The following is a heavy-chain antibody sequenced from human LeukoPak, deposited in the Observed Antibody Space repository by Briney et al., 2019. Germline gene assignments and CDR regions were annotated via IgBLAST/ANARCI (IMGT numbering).Heavy chain of an antibody. J-gene: IGHJ3*02. D-gene: IGHD1-26*01. V-gene: IGHV3-30-3*01. CDR3: AKDTGSYALYDAFDI. Sequence: PGGSLRLSCAASGLTFSSFAMTWVRQAPGKGLEWVAVISYDGSNKYYADSVKGRFTISRDNSKNTLYLQMNSLRAEDTAVYYCAKDTGSYALYDAFDIWGQGTMVTVSS. CDR2: ISYDGSNK. CDR1: GLTFSSFA.